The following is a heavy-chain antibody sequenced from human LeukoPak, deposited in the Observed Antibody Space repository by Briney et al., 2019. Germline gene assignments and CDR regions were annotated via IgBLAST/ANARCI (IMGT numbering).Heavy chain of an antibody. CDR1: GFTFSSYG. CDR2: ISAGGVST. V-gene: IGHV3-23*01. CDR3: AKDLNY. Sequence: GGTLRLSCAASGFTFSSYGMSWVRQAPGKGLEWVSAISAGGVSTYYADSVKVRFTISRDDSKNKLYLQMNSLRAEDTAVYYCAKDLNYWGQGTLVTVSS. J-gene: IGHJ4*02.